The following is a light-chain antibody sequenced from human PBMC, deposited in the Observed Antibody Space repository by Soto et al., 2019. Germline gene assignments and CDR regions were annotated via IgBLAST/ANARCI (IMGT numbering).Light chain of an antibody. Sequence: EIVLTQSPGTLSLSPGERATLSCRASQSVSDKFLAWYQQKPGQAPRLLIHGASTRATGIPDRFSGSGSGTDFTLTISRLEPEDFAVYYCQQCGSSPPTFGQGTRVEIK. V-gene: IGKV3-20*01. CDR2: GAS. CDR1: QSVSDKF. J-gene: IGKJ1*01. CDR3: QQCGSSPPT.